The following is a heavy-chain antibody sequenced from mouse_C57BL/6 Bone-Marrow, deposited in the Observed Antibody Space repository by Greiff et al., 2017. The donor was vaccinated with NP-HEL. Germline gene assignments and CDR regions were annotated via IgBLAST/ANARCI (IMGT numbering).Heavy chain of an antibody. CDR1: GFTFSSYC. V-gene: IGHV5-6*01. J-gene: IGHJ4*01. Sequence: EVKLMESGADLVKPGGSLKLSCAASGFTFSSYCMSWVRQTPDKRLEWVANISSGGSYTYYPDSVKGRVTISIDNAKNTLYLQMSSLKSKATAMYYCASDSYYTVYYAMDYWGQGTSVTVSS. CDR3: ASDSYYTVYYAMDY. D-gene: IGHD2-12*01. CDR2: ISSGGSYT.